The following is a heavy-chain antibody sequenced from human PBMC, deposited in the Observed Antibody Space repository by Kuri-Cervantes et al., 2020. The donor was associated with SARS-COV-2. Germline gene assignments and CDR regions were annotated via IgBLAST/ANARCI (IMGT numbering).Heavy chain of an antibody. CDR1: GGSISSSSYY. CDR2: IYYSGST. D-gene: IGHD4-11*01. V-gene: IGHV4-39*07. CDR3: ASAYSNCAYFDY. J-gene: IGHJ4*02. Sequence: SETLSLTCTVSGGSISSSSYYWGWIRQPPGKGLEWIGSIYYSGSTYYNPSLKSRVTISVDTSKNQFSLKLSSVTAADTAVYYCASAYSNCAYFDYWGQGTLVTVSS.